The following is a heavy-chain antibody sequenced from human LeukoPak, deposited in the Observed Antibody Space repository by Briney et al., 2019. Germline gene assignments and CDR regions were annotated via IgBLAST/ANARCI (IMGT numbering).Heavy chain of an antibody. CDR3: ARGKKIYKPLIAAAGWFDP. CDR1: GGSFSGYY. CDR2: VNHSGST. Sequence: SETLSLTCAVYGGSFSGYYWSWIRQPPGKGLEWIGEVNHSGSTNYNPSLKSRVTISVDTSKNQFSLKLSSVTAADTAVYYCARGKKIYKPLIAAAGWFDPWGQGTLVTVSS. J-gene: IGHJ5*02. V-gene: IGHV4-34*01. D-gene: IGHD6-13*01.